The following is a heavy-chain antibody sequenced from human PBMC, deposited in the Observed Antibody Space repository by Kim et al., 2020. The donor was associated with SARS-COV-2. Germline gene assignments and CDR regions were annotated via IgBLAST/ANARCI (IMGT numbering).Heavy chain of an antibody. CDR3: AKDGGARDSSSWWGHYYYYGMDV. Sequence: GGSLRLSCAASGFTFSSYGMHWVRQAPGKGLEWVAVISYDGSNKYYADSVKGRFTISRDNSKNTLYLQMNSLRAEDTAVYYCAKDGGARDSSSWWGHYYYYGMDVWGQGTTVTVSS. CDR1: GFTFSSYG. CDR2: ISYDGSNK. V-gene: IGHV3-30*18. J-gene: IGHJ6*02. D-gene: IGHD6-13*01.